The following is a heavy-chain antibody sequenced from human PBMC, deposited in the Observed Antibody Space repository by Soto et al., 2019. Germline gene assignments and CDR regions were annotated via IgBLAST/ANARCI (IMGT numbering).Heavy chain of an antibody. CDR1: GFTFSSYA. CDR3: ARAGYSYDYVWGSYRTGGMDV. CDR2: ISYDGSNK. V-gene: IGHV3-30-3*01. D-gene: IGHD3-16*02. Sequence: QVQLVESGGGVVQPGRSLRLSCAASGFTFSSYAMHWVRQAPGKGLEWVAVISYDGSNKYYADSVKGRFTISRDNSKNTLYLQMNSLRAEDTAVYYCARAGYSYDYVWGSYRTGGMDVWGQGTTVTVSS. J-gene: IGHJ6*02.